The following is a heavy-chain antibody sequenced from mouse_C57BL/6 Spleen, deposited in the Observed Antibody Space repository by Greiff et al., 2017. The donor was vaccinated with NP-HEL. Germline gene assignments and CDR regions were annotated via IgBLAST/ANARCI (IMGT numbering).Heavy chain of an antibody. J-gene: IGHJ2*01. CDR3: ARYDGYSYFDY. CDR2: IDPSDSYT. D-gene: IGHD2-3*01. Sequence: QVQLQQPGAELVMPGASVKLSCKASGYTFTSYWMHWVKQRPGQGLEWIGEIDPSDSYTNYNQKFKGKSTLTVDKSSSTAYMQLSSLTSEDSAVYYCARYDGYSYFDYWGQGTTLTVSS. V-gene: IGHV1-69*01. CDR1: GYTFTSYW.